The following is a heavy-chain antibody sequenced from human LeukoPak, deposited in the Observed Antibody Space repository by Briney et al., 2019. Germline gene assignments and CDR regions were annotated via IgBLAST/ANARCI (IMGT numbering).Heavy chain of an antibody. V-gene: IGHV3-7*01. J-gene: IGHJ4*02. D-gene: IGHD3/OR15-3a*01. CDR2: IKQDGSEK. CDR3: ASDLGRHSCNDY. CDR1: VFTFSSYW. Sequence: HPGGSLSLPCAVSVFTFSSYWVSWVRQAPGKGLEWVANIKQDGSEKYYVDSVKGRFTISRDNAKNSLYLQMNTLRAEDTAVYYCASDLGRHSCNDYWGQGTLVTVSS.